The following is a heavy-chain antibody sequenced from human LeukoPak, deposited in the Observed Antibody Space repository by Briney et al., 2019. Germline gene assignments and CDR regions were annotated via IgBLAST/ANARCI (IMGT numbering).Heavy chain of an antibody. CDR1: GVSFSGYY. Sequence: SETLSLTCAVYGVSFSGYYWSWIRQPPRKGLEWIGEINHSGSTNHNPSLKSRVTISVDTSKNQFSLKLSSVTAADTAVYYCARGQSRNTEGNRRWRYYYGMDVWGQGTTVTVSS. CDR2: INHSGST. CDR3: ARGQSRNTEGNRRWRYYYGMDV. D-gene: IGHD1-14*01. V-gene: IGHV4-34*01. J-gene: IGHJ6*02.